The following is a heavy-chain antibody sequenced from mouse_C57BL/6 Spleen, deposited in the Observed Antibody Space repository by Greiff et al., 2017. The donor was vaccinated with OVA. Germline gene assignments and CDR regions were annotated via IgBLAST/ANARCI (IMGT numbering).Heavy chain of an antibody. J-gene: IGHJ3*01. Sequence: EVKLMESGGGLVKPGGSLKLSCAASGFTFSSYAMSWVRQTPEKRLEWVATISAGGSYTYYPDNVKGRFTISRDNAKNNLYLQMSHLKSEDTAMYYCARDREAYWGQGTLVTVSA. CDR2: ISAGGSYT. CDR1: GFTFSSYA. V-gene: IGHV5-4*01. CDR3: ARDREAY.